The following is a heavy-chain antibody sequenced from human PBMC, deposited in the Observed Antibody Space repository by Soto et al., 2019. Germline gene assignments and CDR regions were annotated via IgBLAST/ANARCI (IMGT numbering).Heavy chain of an antibody. V-gene: IGHV4-34*01. D-gene: IGHD3-10*01. CDR1: GGSFSGYY. Sequence: PSETLSLTCAVYGGSFSGYYWSWIRQPPGKGLEWIGEINHSGSTNYNPSLKSRVTISVDTSKNQFSLKLSSVTAADTAVYYCARRFGGTKKHGYYYYGMDVWGQGTTVTVSS. CDR2: INHSGST. J-gene: IGHJ6*02. CDR3: ARRFGGTKKHGYYYYGMDV.